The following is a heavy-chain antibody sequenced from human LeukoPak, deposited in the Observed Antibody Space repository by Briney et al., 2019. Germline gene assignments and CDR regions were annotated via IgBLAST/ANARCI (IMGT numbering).Heavy chain of an antibody. Sequence: LGGSLRLSCAASGFTFSNFWMSWVRQAPGKGLEWVANIKQDGSEKYYVDSVKGQFTISRDNAKNSLYLQMSSLRGDDTALYYCASEDNTGSSAYWGQGTLVTVSS. J-gene: IGHJ4*02. V-gene: IGHV3-7*01. CDR1: GFTFSNFW. CDR2: IKQDGSEK. CDR3: ASEDNTGSSAY. D-gene: IGHD3-22*01.